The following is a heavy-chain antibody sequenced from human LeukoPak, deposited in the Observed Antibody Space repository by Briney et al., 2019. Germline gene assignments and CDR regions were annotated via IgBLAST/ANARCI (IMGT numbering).Heavy chain of an antibody. V-gene: IGHV1-2*02. CDR2: INPNSGGT. CDR3: ARDEVETNFVYSSSFDL. CDR1: GYTFTGYY. J-gene: IGHJ2*01. Sequence: ASLKVSCKASGYTFTGYYMHWVRQAPGQRLEWMGWINPNSGGTNYAQKFQGRVTMTRDTSISTAYMELSRLRSDDTAVYYCARDEVETNFVYSSSFDLWGRGTLVTVSS. D-gene: IGHD6-6*01.